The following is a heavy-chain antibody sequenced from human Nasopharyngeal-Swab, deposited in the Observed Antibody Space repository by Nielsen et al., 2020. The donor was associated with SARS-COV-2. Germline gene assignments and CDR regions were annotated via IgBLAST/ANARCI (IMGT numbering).Heavy chain of an antibody. J-gene: IGHJ5*02. CDR1: GFTFSSYA. D-gene: IGHD5-12*01. V-gene: IGHV3-23*01. CDR3: AKGYSGYPRNNWFDP. CDR2: ISGSGGGT. Sequence: GGSLRLSCAASGFTFSSYAMSWVRQAPGKGLERVSAISGSGGGTYYADSVKGRFTISRDNSKNTLYLQMNSLRAEDTAVYYCAKGYSGYPRNNWFDPWGQGTLVTVSS.